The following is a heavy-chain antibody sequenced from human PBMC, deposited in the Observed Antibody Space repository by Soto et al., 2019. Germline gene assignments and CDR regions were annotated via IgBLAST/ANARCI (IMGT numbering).Heavy chain of an antibody. D-gene: IGHD6-19*01. J-gene: IGHJ4*02. Sequence: EVQLVESGGGLVQPGGSLTLSCAASGFTFSSNWMSWVRQAPGKGLEWVANINQDGSEKYSVDSVKGRFTISRDNAKNSLYLQMNSLRVEGTAVYYCARDLAVAGRPVDYWGQGTLVTVSS. CDR1: GFTFSSNW. V-gene: IGHV3-7*01. CDR3: ARDLAVAGRPVDY. CDR2: INQDGSEK.